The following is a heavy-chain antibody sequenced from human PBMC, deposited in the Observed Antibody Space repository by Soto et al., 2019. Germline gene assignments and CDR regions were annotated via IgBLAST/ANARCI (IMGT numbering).Heavy chain of an antibody. D-gene: IGHD2-15*01. CDR3: ARGGGYDSFDF. J-gene: IGHJ4*02. V-gene: IGHV4-31*03. CDR2: IYYSGST. CDR1: RRSIRSVGYY. Sequence: SETLSPPCTLSRRSIRSVGYYWISIRQHPGKGLEWIGYIYYSGSTYYNPSLKSRVTISVDTSKNQFSLKLSSVTAADTAVYYCARGGGYDSFDFWGQGIQVTGSS.